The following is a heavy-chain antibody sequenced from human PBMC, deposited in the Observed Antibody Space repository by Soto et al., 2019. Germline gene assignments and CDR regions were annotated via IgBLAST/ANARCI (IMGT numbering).Heavy chain of an antibody. CDR2: IYPSDSDT. Sequence: GESLKISCKGSGYDFAGYWIAWVRQMPGKGLELMGIIYPSDSDTRYRPSFQGQVTISADKSISSAYLQWSSLRASDTAMYYCARGGVSTRTFDYWGQGTPVTVSS. D-gene: IGHD3-3*01. J-gene: IGHJ4*02. CDR1: GYDFAGYW. CDR3: ARGGVSTRTFDY. V-gene: IGHV5-51*01.